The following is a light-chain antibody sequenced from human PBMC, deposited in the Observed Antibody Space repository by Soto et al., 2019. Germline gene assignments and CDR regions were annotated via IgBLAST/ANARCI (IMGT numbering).Light chain of an antibody. Sequence: DIQMTQSPSSLSASVGDRVTITCRASQSISSYLNWYQQKPGKAPKVLIYAASSLQSGVPSRFSGSGSGTDFTLTISGLQPEDFVTNCCQQSYRTPRTFGQGTKVEIK. V-gene: IGKV1-39*01. J-gene: IGKJ1*01. CDR2: AAS. CDR1: QSISSY. CDR3: QQSYRTPRT.